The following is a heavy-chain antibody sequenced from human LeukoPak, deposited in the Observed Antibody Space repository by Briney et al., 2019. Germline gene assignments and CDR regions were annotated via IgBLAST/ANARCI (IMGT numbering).Heavy chain of an antibody. V-gene: IGHV1-69*01. J-gene: IGHJ4*02. CDR3: ARAGEYCSGATCYFGVYFDS. D-gene: IGHD2-15*01. CDR2: IIPISGTT. Sequence: SVKVSCKSSGDTLSSYTINWVRQAPGQGLEWMGGIIPISGTTNSAQRFQGRVTITADESTHTAYLELRNLTPEDSALYYCARAGEYCSGATCYFGVYFDSWGQGTLVTVSS. CDR1: GDTLSSYT.